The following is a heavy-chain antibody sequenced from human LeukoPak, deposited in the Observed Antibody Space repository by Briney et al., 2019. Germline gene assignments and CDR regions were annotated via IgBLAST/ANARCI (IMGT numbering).Heavy chain of an antibody. V-gene: IGHV4-59*01. J-gene: IGHJ6*02. Sequence: PSETLSLTCTVSGGSISSYYWSWIRQPPGKGLEWIGYIYYSGSTNYNPSLKSRVTISVDTSKNQFSLKLSSVTAADTAVYYCARERRVIESPTHYYGMDVWGHGTTVTVSS. D-gene: IGHD3-22*01. CDR2: IYYSGST. CDR3: ARERRVIESPTHYYGMDV. CDR1: GGSISSYY.